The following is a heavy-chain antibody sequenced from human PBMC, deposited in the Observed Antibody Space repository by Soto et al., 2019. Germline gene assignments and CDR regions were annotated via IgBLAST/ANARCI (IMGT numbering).Heavy chain of an antibody. J-gene: IGHJ6*02. Sequence: LSLTCTDSGGSISSSSYYWGWIRQPPGKGLEWIGSIYYSGSTYYNPSLKSRGTISVDTSKNQFSLKLSSVTAADTAVYYCGFVTSPCHHPYCMDVWCQTTTVTVSS. CDR3: GFVTSPCHHPYCMDV. CDR2: IYYSGST. CDR1: GGSISSSSYY. V-gene: IGHV4-39*01. D-gene: IGHD6-6*01.